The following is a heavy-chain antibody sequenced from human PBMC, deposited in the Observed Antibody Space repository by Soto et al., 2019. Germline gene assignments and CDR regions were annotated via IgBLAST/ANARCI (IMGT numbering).Heavy chain of an antibody. D-gene: IGHD6-19*01. CDR1: GFTFDDYA. CDR3: AKDIGKIGNSSGRRGVRAFDI. Sequence: EVQLVESGGGLVQPGRSLRLSCAASGFTFDDYAMHWVRQAPGKGLEWVSGISWNSGSIGYADSVKGRFTISRDNAKNSLYLQMNSLRAEDTALYYCAKDIGKIGNSSGRRGVRAFDIWGQGTMVTVSS. CDR2: ISWNSGSI. J-gene: IGHJ3*02. V-gene: IGHV3-9*01.